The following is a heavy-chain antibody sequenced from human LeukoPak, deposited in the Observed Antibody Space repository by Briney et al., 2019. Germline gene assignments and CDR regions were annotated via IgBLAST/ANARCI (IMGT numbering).Heavy chain of an antibody. Sequence: SETLSLTCTVSGGSISSYYWSWIRQPAGKGLEWIGRTYTSGSTNYNPSLKSRVTISVDTSKNQFSLKLSSVTAADTAVYYCARARVGATLNWFDPWGQGTLVTVSS. CDR2: TYTSGST. CDR1: GGSISSYY. V-gene: IGHV4-4*07. J-gene: IGHJ5*02. CDR3: ARARVGATLNWFDP. D-gene: IGHD1-26*01.